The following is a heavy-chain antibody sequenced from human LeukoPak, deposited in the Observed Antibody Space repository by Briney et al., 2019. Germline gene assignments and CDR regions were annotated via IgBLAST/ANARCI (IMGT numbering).Heavy chain of an antibody. CDR1: GGSISSYY. V-gene: IGHV4-59*01. CDR3: ARDHGSGWYSHDY. D-gene: IGHD6-19*01. CDR2: IYYSGST. Sequence: PSETLSLTCTVSGGSISSYYWSWIRQPPGKGLEWIGYIYYSGSTNYNPSLKSRVTISVDTSKNQFSLKLSSVTAADTAVYYCARDHGSGWYSHDYWGQGTLVTVSS. J-gene: IGHJ4*02.